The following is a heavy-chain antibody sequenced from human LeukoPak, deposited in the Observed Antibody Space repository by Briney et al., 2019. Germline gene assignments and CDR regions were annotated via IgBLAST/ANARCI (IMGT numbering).Heavy chain of an antibody. CDR1: GYTFTGYY. CDR3: ARLTADCSGGSCYFYFDY. Sequence: ASVKVSCKASGYTFTGYYMHWVRQAPGQGLEWIGWITPNSGGTNYAQKFQGRVTMTRNTSISTAYMELSSLRSEDTAVYYCARLTADCSGGSCYFYFDYWGQGTLVTVSS. J-gene: IGHJ4*02. V-gene: IGHV1-2*02. D-gene: IGHD2-15*01. CDR2: ITPNSGGT.